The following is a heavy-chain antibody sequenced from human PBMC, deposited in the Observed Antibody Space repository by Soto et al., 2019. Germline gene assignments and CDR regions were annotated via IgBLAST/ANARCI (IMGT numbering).Heavy chain of an antibody. V-gene: IGHV1-2*02. J-gene: IGHJ3*02. CDR2: INPNSGGT. D-gene: IGHD6-13*01. CDR1: GYTFTGYY. CDR3: ARVKGYSSSWWHAFDI. Sequence: QVQLVQAGAEVKKPGASVKVSCKASGYTFTGYYMHWVRQAPGQGLEWMGWINPNSGGTNYEQKFQGRVTMTRDTSISSADMALGRLRSDDTAVYYCARVKGYSSSWWHAFDIWGRGTMVTVSS.